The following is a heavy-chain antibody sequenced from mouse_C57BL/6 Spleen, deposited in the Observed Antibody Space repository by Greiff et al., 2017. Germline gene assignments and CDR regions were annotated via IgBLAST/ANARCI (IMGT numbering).Heavy chain of an antibody. J-gene: IGHJ2*01. CDR2: IDPEDGDT. CDR3: TTRGYGYYFDY. CDR1: GFNIKDYY. Sequence: EVQLQQSGAELVRPGASVKLSCTASGFNIKDYYMHWVKQRPEQGLEWIGRIDPEDGDTESAPKFQGKATMTADTSSNTAYLQLSSLTSEDTAVYYCTTRGYGYYFDYWGQGTTLTVSS. D-gene: IGHD2-14*01. V-gene: IGHV14-1*01.